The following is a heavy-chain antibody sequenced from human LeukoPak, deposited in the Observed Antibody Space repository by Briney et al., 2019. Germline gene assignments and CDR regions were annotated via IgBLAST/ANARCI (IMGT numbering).Heavy chain of an antibody. Sequence: SETLSLTCAVYGGSFSGYYWSWIRQPPGKGLEWIGEINHSGSTNYNPSLKSQVTISVDTSKNQFSLKLSSVTAADTAVYYCARGSSYWRWFDPWGQGTLVTVSS. J-gene: IGHJ5*02. D-gene: IGHD1-26*01. CDR2: INHSGST. V-gene: IGHV4-34*01. CDR3: ARGSSYWRWFDP. CDR1: GGSFSGYY.